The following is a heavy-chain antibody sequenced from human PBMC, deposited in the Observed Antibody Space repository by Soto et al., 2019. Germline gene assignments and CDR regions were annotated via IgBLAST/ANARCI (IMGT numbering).Heavy chain of an antibody. V-gene: IGHV6-1*01. CDR2: TYYISNWYN. Sequence: PSQTLSLTCAISGDSVSSNSAAWNWISPSPSRGLEWLERTYYISNWYNDYAVSVKSRITINPDASKNQFSLQLNSVTPEDTAVYYCAGETDTIFGVVLMYYGMDVWGQGTTVTVSS. CDR3: AGETDTIFGVVLMYYGMDV. J-gene: IGHJ6*02. CDR1: GDSVSSNSAA. D-gene: IGHD3-3*01.